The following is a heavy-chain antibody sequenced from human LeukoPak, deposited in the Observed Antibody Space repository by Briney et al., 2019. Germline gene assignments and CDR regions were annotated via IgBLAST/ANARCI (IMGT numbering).Heavy chain of an antibody. CDR2: ISAYNGNT. V-gene: IGHV1-18*01. D-gene: IGHD2-2*01. CDR3: ARDPVVPAASWFDP. J-gene: IGHJ5*02. Sequence: GASVKVSCKASGYTFTSYGISWVRQAPGQGLEWMGWISAYNGNTNYLQKLQGRVTMTTDTSTSTAYMELRSLRSDDTAVYYCARDPVVPAASWFDPWGQGTLVTVSS. CDR1: GYTFTSYG.